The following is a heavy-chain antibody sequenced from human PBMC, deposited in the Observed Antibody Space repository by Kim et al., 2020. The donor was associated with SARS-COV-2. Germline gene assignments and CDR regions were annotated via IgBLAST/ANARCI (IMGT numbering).Heavy chain of an antibody. V-gene: IGHV6-1*01. J-gene: IGHJ6*02. CDR3: EGGYYDFWSGYYHYYYGMDV. Sequence: SQTLSLTCAISGDSVSSNSAAWNWIRQSPSRGLEWLGRTYYRSKWYNDYAVSVKSRITINPDTSKNQFSLQLNSVTPEDTAVYYCEGGYYDFWSGYYHYYYGMDVWGQGTTVTVSS. CDR2: TYYRSKWYN. D-gene: IGHD3-3*01. CDR1: GDSVSSNSAA.